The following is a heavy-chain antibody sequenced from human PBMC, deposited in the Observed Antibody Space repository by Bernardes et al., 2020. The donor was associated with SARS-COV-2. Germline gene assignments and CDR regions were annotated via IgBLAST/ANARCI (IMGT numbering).Heavy chain of an antibody. CDR1: GFAFLNYG. V-gene: IGHV3-23*01. D-gene: IGHD3-16*01. Sequence: GSLRLSCAASGFAFLNYGMSWVRQAPGKGLEWVSTISGSGGVTYYADSVKGRFTIFRNNSKNMLYLQMKSLRVEDTAVYYCVKDARWEDYLGVFDHWGQGTLVTASS. CDR3: VKDARWEDYLGVFDH. CDR2: ISGSGGVT. J-gene: IGHJ4*02.